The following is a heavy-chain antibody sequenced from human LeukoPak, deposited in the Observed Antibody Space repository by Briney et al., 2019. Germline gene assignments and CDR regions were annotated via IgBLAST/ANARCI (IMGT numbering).Heavy chain of an antibody. J-gene: IGHJ4*02. V-gene: IGHV3-48*02. D-gene: IGHD3-22*01. CDR1: GFTFSTYS. Sequence: PGTSLRLSCAASGFTFSTYSMNWVRQAPGKGLEWVSYISSSSGTIYYADSAKGRFTISRDNARESLYLQMNSLRDEDTAVYYCARAHGGSGYYLPLDYWGQGTLVTVSS. CDR3: ARAHGGSGYYLPLDY. CDR2: ISSSSGTI.